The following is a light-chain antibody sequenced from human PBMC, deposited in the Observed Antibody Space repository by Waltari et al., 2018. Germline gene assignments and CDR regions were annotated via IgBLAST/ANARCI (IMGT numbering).Light chain of an antibody. J-gene: IGKJ1*01. CDR1: QSLVHSHGNIS. V-gene: IGKV2-30*02. CDR3: MQDTHWPWT. Sequence: VGVNPSPCPLPFISGEPTHTLWRSNQSLVHSHGNISLKWCQQRPGQAPRRLFYRVSNRASGVPDRFSGSGSGTDFTLKISRVEAEDFAVYYCMQDTHWPWTFGQGTKVEIK. CDR2: RVS.